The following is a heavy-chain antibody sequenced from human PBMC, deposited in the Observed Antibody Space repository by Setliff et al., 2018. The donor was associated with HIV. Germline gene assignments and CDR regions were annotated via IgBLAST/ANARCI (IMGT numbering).Heavy chain of an antibody. D-gene: IGHD6-19*01. J-gene: IGHJ6*02. CDR1: GYTFTSYY. CDR2: IYPRGGGT. CDR3: ARLGSGWSDSYYYAMDI. V-gene: IGHV1-46*01. Sequence: ASVKVSCKASGYTFTSYYIHWVRQAPGQGLEWMGIIYPRGGGTTYAQTFQGRATMTSDTSTSTVYMELRSLRSDDTAVYFCARLGSGWSDSYYYAMDIWGQGTTVTVSS.